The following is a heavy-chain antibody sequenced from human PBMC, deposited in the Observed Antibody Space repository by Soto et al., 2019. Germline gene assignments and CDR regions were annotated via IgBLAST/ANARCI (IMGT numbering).Heavy chain of an antibody. Sequence: PSETMSLTCTVSGGSISSAGYYWRCSRQHAGKGLEWIGYIYYSGSTYYNPSLKSRVTISVDTSKNQFSLKLSSVTAADTAVYYCARDGTHYYGSSDYSYYGMDVWGQGTTVTVSS. CDR1: GGSISSAGYY. CDR3: ARDGTHYYGSSDYSYYGMDV. J-gene: IGHJ6*02. CDR2: IYYSGST. V-gene: IGHV4-31*03. D-gene: IGHD3-10*01.